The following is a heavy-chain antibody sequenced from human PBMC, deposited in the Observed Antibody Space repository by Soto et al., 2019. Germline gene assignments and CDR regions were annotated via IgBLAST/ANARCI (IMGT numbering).Heavy chain of an antibody. CDR1: GFTFSNAW. V-gene: IGHV3-15*01. Sequence: GGSLRLSCAASGFTFSNAWMSWVRQAPGKGLEWVGRIKSKTDGGTTDYAAPVKGRFTISRDDSKNTLYLQMNSLKTEDTAVYYCTTDSEPSYYHGSGSYSPFDYWGQGTLVTVSS. CDR3: TTDSEPSYYHGSGSYSPFDY. CDR2: IKSKTDGGTT. J-gene: IGHJ4*02. D-gene: IGHD3-10*01.